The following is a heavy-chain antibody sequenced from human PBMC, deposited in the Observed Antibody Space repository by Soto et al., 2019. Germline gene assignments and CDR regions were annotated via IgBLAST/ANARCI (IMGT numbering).Heavy chain of an antibody. CDR2: ISYDGSNK. CDR3: AKETVDTAMVQLSYFDY. CDR1: GFTFSSYG. J-gene: IGHJ4*02. Sequence: GGSLRLSCAASGFTFSSYGMHWVRQAPGKGLEWVAVISYDGSNKYYADSVKGRFTISRDNSKNTLYLQMNSLRAEDTAVYYCAKETVDTAMVQLSYFDYWGQGTLVTVSS. D-gene: IGHD5-18*01. V-gene: IGHV3-30*18.